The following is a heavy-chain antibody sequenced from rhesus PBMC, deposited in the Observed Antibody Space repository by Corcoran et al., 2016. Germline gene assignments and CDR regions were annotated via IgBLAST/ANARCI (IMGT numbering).Heavy chain of an antibody. Sequence: EVQLVESGGGLAKPGGSLRLSCAASGFTFSSYWMHWVRQAPGKGLEWISAITSAGSSTYNADSGNGRFTISGENAKSNLYLQMDNLRAEDTAVYYCARDLEQVLQYLDWLLSCGLDSWGQGVVVTVSA. CDR2: ITSAGSST. J-gene: IGHJ6*01. CDR3: ARDLEQVLQYLDWLLSCGLDS. D-gene: IGHD3-3*01. V-gene: IGHV3-14*01. CDR1: GFTFSSYW.